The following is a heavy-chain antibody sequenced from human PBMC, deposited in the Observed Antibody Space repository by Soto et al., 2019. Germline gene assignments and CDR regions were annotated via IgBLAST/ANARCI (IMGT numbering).Heavy chain of an antibody. Sequence: GGSLRLSCAASGFTLSSYSMNWVRQAPGKGLEWVSVIYSGGSTYYADSVKGRFTISRDNSKNTLYLQMNSLRAEDTAVYYCARAHYDSSGYYYSWFDPWGQGTLVTVSS. D-gene: IGHD3-22*01. CDR2: IYSGGST. CDR3: ARAHYDSSGYYYSWFDP. CDR1: GFTLSSYS. J-gene: IGHJ5*02. V-gene: IGHV3-53*01.